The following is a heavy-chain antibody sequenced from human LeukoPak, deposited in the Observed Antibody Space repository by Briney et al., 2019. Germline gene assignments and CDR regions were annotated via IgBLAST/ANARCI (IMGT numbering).Heavy chain of an antibody. Sequence: GGSLRLSCAASGFTFSSYSMNWVRQAPGKGLEWDSYISSSSSTIYYADSVKGRFTISRDNAKNSLYLQMNSLRAEDTAVYYCARGTYDFWSGNWFDPWGQGTLVTVSS. D-gene: IGHD3-3*01. J-gene: IGHJ5*02. V-gene: IGHV3-48*04. CDR3: ARGTYDFWSGNWFDP. CDR1: GFTFSSYS. CDR2: ISSSSSTI.